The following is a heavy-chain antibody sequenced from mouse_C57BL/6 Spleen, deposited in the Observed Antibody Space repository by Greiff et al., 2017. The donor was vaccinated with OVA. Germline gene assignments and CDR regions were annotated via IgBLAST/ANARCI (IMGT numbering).Heavy chain of an antibody. CDR1: GYTFTSYW. CDR3: TGDDGYSWFAY. CDR2: IYPGNSDT. D-gene: IGHD2-3*01. Sequence: EVQLQQSGTVLARPGASVKMSCKTSGYTFTSYWMHWVKQRPGQGLEWIGAIYPGNSDTSYNQKFKGKAKLTAVTSASTAYMELSSLTNVDSAVYYCTGDDGYSWFAYWGQGTLVTVSA. J-gene: IGHJ3*01. V-gene: IGHV1-5*01.